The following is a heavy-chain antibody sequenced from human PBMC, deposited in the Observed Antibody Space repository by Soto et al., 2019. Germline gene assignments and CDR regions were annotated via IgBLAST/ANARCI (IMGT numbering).Heavy chain of an antibody. CDR1: GGSVSSSSNYY. Sequence: QVQLQQWGAGLLKPSETLSLTCAVYGGSVSSSSNYYWSWIRQPPGKGLEWIGEMSHSGGTHFIPSLKSRVTISVDTSQNQFSLKMSSVTAADTALYYCARVERGTATTVVDAFDIWGPGTMVTVSS. V-gene: IGHV4-34*01. D-gene: IGHD1-1*01. CDR2: MSHSGGT. CDR3: ARVERGTATTVVDAFDI. J-gene: IGHJ3*02.